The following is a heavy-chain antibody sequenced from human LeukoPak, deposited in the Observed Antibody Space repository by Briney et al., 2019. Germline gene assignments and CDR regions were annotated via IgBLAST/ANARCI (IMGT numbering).Heavy chain of an antibody. Sequence: GGSLRLSCAASGFTFNNYWMTWVRQGPGKGLEWVANIRPGGNEKYYVDSVKGRFTISRDNVKNSLYLQMNSLRAEDTAIYYCARTCPGASCYHIYWGQGTLVTVSS. V-gene: IGHV3-7*03. J-gene: IGHJ4*02. CDR2: IRPGGNEK. CDR3: ARTCPGASCYHIY. CDR1: GFTFNNYW. D-gene: IGHD2-2*01.